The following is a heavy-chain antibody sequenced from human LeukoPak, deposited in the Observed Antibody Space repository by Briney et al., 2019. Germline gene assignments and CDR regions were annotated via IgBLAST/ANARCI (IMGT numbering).Heavy chain of an antibody. Sequence: GGSLRLSCAASGFTFSSYSMNWVRQAPGKGLEWVSSISSSSSYIYYADSVKGRFTISRDNAKNSLYLQMNSLGAEDTAVYYCARGSSPKSYFDYWGQGTLVTVSS. CDR1: GFTFSSYS. CDR3: ARGSSPKSYFDY. V-gene: IGHV3-21*01. J-gene: IGHJ4*02. CDR2: ISSSSSYI. D-gene: IGHD6-19*01.